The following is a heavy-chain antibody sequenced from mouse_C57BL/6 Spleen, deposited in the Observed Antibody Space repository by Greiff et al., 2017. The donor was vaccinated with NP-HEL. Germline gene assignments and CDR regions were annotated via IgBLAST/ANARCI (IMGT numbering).Heavy chain of an antibody. Sequence: QVQLQQPGAELVMPGASVKLSCKASGYTFTSYWMHWVKQRPGQGLEWIGEIDPSDSYTNYNQKFKGKSTLTVDKSSSTAYMQLSSLTSEDSAVYYCARWPLFDYWGQGTTLTVSS. CDR1: GYTFTSYW. CDR3: ARWPLFDY. J-gene: IGHJ2*01. CDR2: IDPSDSYT. V-gene: IGHV1-69*01.